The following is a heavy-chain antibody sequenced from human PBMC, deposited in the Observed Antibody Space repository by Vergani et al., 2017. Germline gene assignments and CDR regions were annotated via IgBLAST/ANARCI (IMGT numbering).Heavy chain of an antibody. CDR3: ARDFRLLYNRFDP. Sequence: QVQLVESGGGVVQPGRSLRLSCAASGFTFNQYGMHWVRQAPGKGLEWVAVTWYDENNKQYADSVKGRFTISRDNSKSTMYLQMNSLRDEDTGGYYCARDFRLLYNRFDPWGQGTLVTVSA. V-gene: IGHV3-33*01. D-gene: IGHD1-14*01. CDR2: TWYDENNK. J-gene: IGHJ5*02. CDR1: GFTFNQYG.